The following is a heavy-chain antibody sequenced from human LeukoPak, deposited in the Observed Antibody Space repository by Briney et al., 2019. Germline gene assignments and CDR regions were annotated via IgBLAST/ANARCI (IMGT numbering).Heavy chain of an antibody. CDR3: AVTGYSSRSPNM. V-gene: IGHV3-30*04. CDR2: ISYDGSNK. D-gene: IGHD6-13*01. J-gene: IGHJ3*02. CDR1: GFTFNNYA. Sequence: AGGSLRLSCAASGFTFNNYAMHWVRQAPGKGLQWVAVISYDGSNKYYADSVKGRFTISRDNSKNTLSLQMNSLRAEDTAVYYCAVTGYSSRSPNMWGQGTMVTVSS.